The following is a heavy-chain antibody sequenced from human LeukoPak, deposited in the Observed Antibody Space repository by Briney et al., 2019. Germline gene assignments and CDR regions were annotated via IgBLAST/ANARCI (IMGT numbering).Heavy chain of an antibody. Sequence: PGGSLRLSCAASGFTFSSYGMHWVRQAPGKGLEWVAFIRYDGSNKYYADSVKGRFTISRDNSKNTLHLQMNSLRAEDTAVYYCAKDLFITMIVVVIGFDYWGQGTLVTVSS. CDR2: IRYDGSNK. CDR1: GFTFSSYG. V-gene: IGHV3-30*02. J-gene: IGHJ4*02. CDR3: AKDLFITMIVVVIGFDY. D-gene: IGHD3-22*01.